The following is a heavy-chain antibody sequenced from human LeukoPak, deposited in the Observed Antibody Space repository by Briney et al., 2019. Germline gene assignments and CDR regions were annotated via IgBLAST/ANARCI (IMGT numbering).Heavy chain of an antibody. J-gene: IGHJ6*03. Sequence: GASVKVSRKASGYTFTSYGISWVRQAPGQGLEWMGWISAYNGNTNYAQKLQGRVTMTTDTSTSTAYMELRSLRSDDTAVYYCARDFHYDILTGYYKYYYYYMDVWGKGTTVTVSS. CDR2: ISAYNGNT. D-gene: IGHD3-9*01. CDR3: ARDFHYDILTGYYKYYYYYMDV. V-gene: IGHV1-18*01. CDR1: GYTFTSYG.